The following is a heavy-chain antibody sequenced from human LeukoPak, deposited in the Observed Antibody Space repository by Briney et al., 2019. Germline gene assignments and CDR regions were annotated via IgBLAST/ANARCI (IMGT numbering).Heavy chain of an antibody. V-gene: IGHV3-66*03. CDR1: GFSVRNYY. CDR3: ARDRAATQDWVEFDP. J-gene: IGHJ5*02. Sequence: PGGSLRLSCAASGFSVRNYYVKWVRLPPGRGLEVVPLIRGRGEPSYADSVKGRFTIYRDNSRNTVYLQMNSLRVEDKAEYYCARDRAATQDWVEFDPWGQGTLVTVSS. D-gene: IGHD2-15*01. CDR2: IRGRGEP.